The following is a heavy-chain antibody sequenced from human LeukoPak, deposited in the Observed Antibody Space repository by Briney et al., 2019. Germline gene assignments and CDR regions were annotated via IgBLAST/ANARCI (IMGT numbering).Heavy chain of an antibody. J-gene: IGHJ4*02. D-gene: IGHD3-22*01. CDR2: IYTSGST. Sequence: PSETLSLTCTVSGGSISSGSYYWSWIRQPAGKGLEWIGRIYTSGSTNYNPSLKSRVTISVDTSKNQCSLKLSSVTAADTAVYYCARVTGYMIEDYFDYWGQGTLVTVSS. V-gene: IGHV4-61*02. CDR3: ARVTGYMIEDYFDY. CDR1: GGSISSGSYY.